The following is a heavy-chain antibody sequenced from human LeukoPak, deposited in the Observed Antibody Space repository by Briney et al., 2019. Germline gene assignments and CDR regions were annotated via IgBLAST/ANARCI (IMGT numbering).Heavy chain of an antibody. CDR1: GGSISSGGYY. V-gene: IGHV4-31*03. CDR2: IYYSGST. CDR3: ARVRVAARPDDAFDI. Sequence: SETLSLTCTVSGGSISSGGYYWSWIRPHPGKGLEWIGYIYYSGSTYYNPSLKSRVTISVDTSKNQFSLKLSSVTAADTAVYYCARVRVAARPDDAFDIWGQGTMVTVSS. J-gene: IGHJ3*02. D-gene: IGHD6-6*01.